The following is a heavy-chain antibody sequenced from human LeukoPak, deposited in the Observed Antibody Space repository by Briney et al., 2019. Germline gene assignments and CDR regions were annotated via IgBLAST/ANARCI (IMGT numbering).Heavy chain of an antibody. Sequence: PGGSLRLSCAASGFTFSSYSMNWVRQAPGKGLEWVSSVSSSSSYIYYADSVKGRFTISRDNAKNSLYLQMNSLRAEDTAVYYCARSIVGAYHFDYWGQGTLVTVSS. D-gene: IGHD1-26*01. CDR2: VSSSSSYI. CDR1: GFTFSSYS. J-gene: IGHJ4*02. V-gene: IGHV3-21*01. CDR3: ARSIVGAYHFDY.